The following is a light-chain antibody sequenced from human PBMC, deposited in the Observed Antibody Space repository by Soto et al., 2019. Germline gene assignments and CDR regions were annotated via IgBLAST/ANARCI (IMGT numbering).Light chain of an antibody. CDR2: WAS. J-gene: IGKJ4*01. V-gene: IGKV4-1*01. CDR1: TSVTYKSNNKNH. CDR3: QQYFDVPFT. Sequence: IVLTLAPASLAGSLGERATMKCEWGTSVTYKSNNKNHLSWYQQKPGQPPQFIIYWASTRESGVPERFSGSGSGTDFTLTISSLEAEDVAFYWCQQYFDVPFTFGGGTKVEIK.